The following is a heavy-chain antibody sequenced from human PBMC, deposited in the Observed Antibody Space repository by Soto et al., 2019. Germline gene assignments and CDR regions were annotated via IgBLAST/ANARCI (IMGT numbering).Heavy chain of an antibody. Sequence: PSETLSLTCTVSGGSISSGGYYWSWIRQHPGKGLEWIGYIYYSGCTYYNPSLKSRVAISVDTSKNQFSLKLTSVTAADTAVYYCATSYGNAWYTDWGQGTQVTVSS. CDR2: IYYSGCT. CDR1: GGSISSGGYY. CDR3: ATSYGNAWYTD. D-gene: IGHD6-13*01. V-gene: IGHV4-31*03. J-gene: IGHJ4*02.